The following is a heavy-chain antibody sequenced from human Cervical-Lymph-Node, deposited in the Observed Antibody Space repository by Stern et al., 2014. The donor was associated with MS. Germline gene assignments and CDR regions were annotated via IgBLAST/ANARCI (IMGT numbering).Heavy chain of an antibody. D-gene: IGHD3-22*01. CDR3: ATIHYYDSSGYNYVGYFQH. CDR1: GNTFNSSY. Sequence: VPLEESGAEVMKPADSVKVSCKTSGNTFNSSYIHLVRQAHGQGLEWMGLINPHGGSTSYAQKFQGRVTMTRDTSTSTVYMELSSLRSEDTAVFYCATIHYYDSSGYNYVGYFQHWGQGTLVIVSS. V-gene: IGHV1-46*02. CDR2: INPHGGST. J-gene: IGHJ1*01.